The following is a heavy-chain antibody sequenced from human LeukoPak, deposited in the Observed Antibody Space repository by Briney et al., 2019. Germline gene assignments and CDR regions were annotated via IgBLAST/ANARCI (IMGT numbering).Heavy chain of an antibody. J-gene: IGHJ3*02. V-gene: IGHV4-59*01. CDR3: ARGTGNAFDI. Sequence: SETLSLTCTVSGGSISSYYWSWLRQPPGKGLEWIGYIYYSGSTNYNPSLKSRVTISVDTSKNQFSLKLSSVTAADTAVYYCARGTGNAFDIWGQGTMVTVSS. D-gene: IGHD1-14*01. CDR2: IYYSGST. CDR1: GGSISSYY.